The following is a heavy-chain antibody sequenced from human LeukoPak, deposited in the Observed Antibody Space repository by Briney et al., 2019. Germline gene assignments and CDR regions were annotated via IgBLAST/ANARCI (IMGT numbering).Heavy chain of an antibody. Sequence: GSLRLSCAASGFTFSSYWMSWVRQAPGKGLEWVANIKQDGSEKYYVDSVKGRFTISRDNAKNSLYLQMNSLRAEDTAVYYCAGSGSYVAVDAFDIWGQGTMVTVSS. CDR2: IKQDGSEK. D-gene: IGHD1-26*01. J-gene: IGHJ3*02. V-gene: IGHV3-7*01. CDR3: AGSGSYVAVDAFDI. CDR1: GFTFSSYW.